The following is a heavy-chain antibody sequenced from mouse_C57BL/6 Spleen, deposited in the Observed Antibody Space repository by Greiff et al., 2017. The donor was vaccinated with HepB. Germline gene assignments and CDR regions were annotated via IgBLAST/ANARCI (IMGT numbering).Heavy chain of an antibody. CDR1: GYSFTGYF. V-gene: IGHV1-20*01. Sequence: EVKLQESGPELVKPGDSVKISCKASGYSFTGYFMNWVMQSHGKSLEWIGRINPYNGDTFYNQKFKGKATLTVDKSSSTAHMELRSLTSEDSAVYYCARSNANYLTLYYFDYWGQCTTLTVSS. CDR2: INPYNGDT. J-gene: IGHJ2*01. D-gene: IGHD2-1*01. CDR3: ARSNANYLTLYYFDY.